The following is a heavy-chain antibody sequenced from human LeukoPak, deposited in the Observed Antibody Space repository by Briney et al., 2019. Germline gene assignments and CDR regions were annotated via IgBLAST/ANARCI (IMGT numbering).Heavy chain of an antibody. V-gene: IGHV1-2*02. CDR2: INPNSGGT. CDR1: GYTFTNYY. CDR3: ARGSYDSSDFEYFHH. J-gene: IGHJ1*01. D-gene: IGHD3-22*01. Sequence: GASVKVSCKASGYTFTNYYMHWLRQAPGQGLQWMGWINPNSGGTNYAQKFQGRVAMTRDTSISTAYMELNRLRSDDTAVYYCARGSYDSSDFEYFHHWGQGTLVTVSS.